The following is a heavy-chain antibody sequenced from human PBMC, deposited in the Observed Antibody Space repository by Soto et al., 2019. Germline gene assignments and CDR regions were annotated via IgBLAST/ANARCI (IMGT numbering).Heavy chain of an antibody. CDR3: ARMGYCTVGSCYGLSVDFDN. Sequence: EVQVVESGGGLVQPGGSLRLSCAASGFPFNNYWMSWVRQAAGKGLEWVANINQGGIEKYYVDSVKGRFTISRDDGKNLLYMQINSLRAEDTAVYYCARMGYCTVGSCYGLSVDFDNWGQGTLVTVSS. CDR2: INQGGIEK. J-gene: IGHJ4*02. CDR1: GFPFNNYW. V-gene: IGHV3-7*01. D-gene: IGHD2-15*01.